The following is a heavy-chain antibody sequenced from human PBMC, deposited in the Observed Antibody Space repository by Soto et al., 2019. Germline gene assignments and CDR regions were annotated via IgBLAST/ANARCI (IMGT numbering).Heavy chain of an antibody. Sequence: QLQLQESGPGLVKPSETLSLTCTVSGGSISSSSYYWGWIRQPPGKGLEWIGSIYYSGSTYYNQSLKRRVTISVDTSKNQFSLKLSAVTAADTAVYYCARRWTGSNWFDPWGQGTLVTVSS. J-gene: IGHJ5*02. V-gene: IGHV4-39*01. CDR1: GGSISSSSYY. CDR2: IYYSGST. D-gene: IGHD3-9*01. CDR3: ARRWTGSNWFDP.